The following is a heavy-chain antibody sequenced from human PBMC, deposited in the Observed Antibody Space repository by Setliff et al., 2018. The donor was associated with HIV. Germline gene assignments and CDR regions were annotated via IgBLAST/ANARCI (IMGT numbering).Heavy chain of an antibody. J-gene: IGHJ5*02. V-gene: IGHV4-39*01. CDR1: GGSISDNKYY. D-gene: IGHD3-22*01. CDR2: IYHTGKT. Sequence: ASETLSLTCSVSGGSISDNKYYWSWIRQPPGKGLEWTGSIYHTGKTYYNSALKNRLTISVDTSKNQFSLELSSVTAADTAVYYCASRVYYYDESRILREEGFVPWGQGTLVTVSS. CDR3: ASRVYYYDESRILREEGFVP.